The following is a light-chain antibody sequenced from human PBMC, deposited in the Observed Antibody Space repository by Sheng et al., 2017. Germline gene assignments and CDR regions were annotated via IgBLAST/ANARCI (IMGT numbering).Light chain of an antibody. Sequence: QIVLTQSPSASASLGASVKLTCTLSSGHSTYTIAWHQQQPEKGPRYLMKVYSDGSHTKEDGIPDRFSGSSSGAERYLTISSLRSEDEADYYCQAWDTGIRVFGGGTKLTVL. CDR1: SGHSTYT. V-gene: IGLV4-69*01. J-gene: IGLJ3*02. CDR3: QAWDTGIRV. CDR2: VYSDGSH.